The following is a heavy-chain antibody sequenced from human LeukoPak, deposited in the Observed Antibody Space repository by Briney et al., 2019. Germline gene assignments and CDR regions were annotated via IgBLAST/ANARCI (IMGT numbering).Heavy chain of an antibody. CDR3: ARAVKAGYTTDY. CDR1: GGSISSGGYS. Sequence: SQTLSLTCAVSGGSISSGGYSWSWIRQPPGKGLEWIGYIYYSGSTYYNPSLKSRVTISVDTSKNQFSLKLSSVTAADTAVYYCARAVKAGYTTDYWGQGTLVTVSS. CDR2: IYYSGST. J-gene: IGHJ4*02. V-gene: IGHV4-30-4*07. D-gene: IGHD5-24*01.